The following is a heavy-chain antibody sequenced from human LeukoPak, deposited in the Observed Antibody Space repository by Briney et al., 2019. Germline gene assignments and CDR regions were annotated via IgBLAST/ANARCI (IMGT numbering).Heavy chain of an antibody. V-gene: IGHV3-73*01. D-gene: IGHD1-14*01. CDR1: GFTFSVSA. CDR2: IKGKPKKYTT. Sequence: GGSLTLSCAASGFTFSVSAIHWVRQASGKGLEWVGLIKGKPKKYTTIYGESVKGRFTMSSDDSKNTAYLQMNSLKIEDTAVYYCSRTGPDGAMDDFDYRGQGTLVTVSS. CDR3: SRTGPDGAMDDFDY. J-gene: IGHJ4*02.